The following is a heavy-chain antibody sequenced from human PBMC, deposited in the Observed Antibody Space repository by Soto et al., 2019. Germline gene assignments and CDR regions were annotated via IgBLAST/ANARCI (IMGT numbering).Heavy chain of an antibody. J-gene: IGHJ4*02. CDR1: GFTFSNYW. CDR3: ARADKTWELPANVY. V-gene: IGHV3-7*03. Sequence: LRLSCAASGFTFSNYWMSWVRQAPGKGLEWVANIKEDGSQTYYVDSVKGRFTISRDNAKNSLYVQMNSLRSDDTAVYYCARADKTWELPANVYWGQGTLVTVSS. CDR2: IKEDGSQT. D-gene: IGHD1-26*01.